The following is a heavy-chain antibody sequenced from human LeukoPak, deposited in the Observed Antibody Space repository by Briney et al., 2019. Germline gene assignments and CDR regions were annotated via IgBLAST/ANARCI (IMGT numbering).Heavy chain of an antibody. CDR3: ARGIWYYGSGSYLDY. CDR1: GGSISSGSYY. V-gene: IGHV4-31*03. Sequence: SQTLSLTCTVSGGSISSGSYYWSWIRQHPGEGLEWIGHIYYSGSTYYNPSLKNRFIISVDTSKKQFSLNLSSVTAADTAVYYCARGIWYYGSGSYLDYWGQGTLVTVSS. CDR2: IYYSGST. D-gene: IGHD3-10*01. J-gene: IGHJ4*02.